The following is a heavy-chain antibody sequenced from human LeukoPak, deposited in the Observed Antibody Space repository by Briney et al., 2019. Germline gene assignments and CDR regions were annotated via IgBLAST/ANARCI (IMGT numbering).Heavy chain of an antibody. CDR1: GFTFDDYG. CDR3: ARDCSSTSCYNRAFDI. Sequence: PGGSLRLSCAASGFTFDDYGMSWVRQAPGKGLEWVSGINWNGGSTVYADSVKGGFTISRDNAKNSLYLQMNSLRAEDTALYYCARDCSSTSCYNRAFDIWGQGTMVTVSS. V-gene: IGHV3-20*04. D-gene: IGHD2-2*02. CDR2: INWNGGST. J-gene: IGHJ3*02.